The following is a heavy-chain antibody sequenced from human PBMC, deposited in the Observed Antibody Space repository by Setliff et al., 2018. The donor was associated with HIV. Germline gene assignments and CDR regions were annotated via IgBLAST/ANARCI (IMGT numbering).Heavy chain of an antibody. D-gene: IGHD3-16*01. CDR1: GYTFTSYG. CDR2: INTNSGHT. Sequence: ALVKVSCKASGYTFTSYGITWVRQAPGQGLEWMGWINTNSGHTDYAQKLQDRVTITADTSSTTAYMELSSLRSDDTAVYYCARDWNYVVDVWGKGTTVTVSS. CDR3: ARDWNYVVDV. V-gene: IGHV1-18*01. J-gene: IGHJ6*04.